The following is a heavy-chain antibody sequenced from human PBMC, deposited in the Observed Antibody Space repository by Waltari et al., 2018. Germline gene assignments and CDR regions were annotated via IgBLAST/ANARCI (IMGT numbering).Heavy chain of an antibody. CDR2: ISGIGGNT. D-gene: IGHD5-18*01. J-gene: IGHJ4*02. V-gene: IGHV3-23*04. Sequence: EVQLVESGGGLVQPGGSLRLSCAASGFTFSSYGMNWVRQSAGKGLEWVSGISGIGGNTYYADSVKGRFTISRDNSKGTLSLQMNSVRADDTAVYYCARGAAYSRFDYWGQGTLVIVSS. CDR1: GFTFSSYG. CDR3: ARGAAYSRFDY.